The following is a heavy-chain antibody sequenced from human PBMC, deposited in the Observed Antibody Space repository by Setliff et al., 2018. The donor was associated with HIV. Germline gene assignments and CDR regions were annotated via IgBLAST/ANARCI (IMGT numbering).Heavy chain of an antibody. V-gene: IGHV1-69*13. CDR3: ARTREIHYYCYMDV. Sequence: GASVKVSCKASGDTFNRFAFNWVRQAPGQGLEWLGGIIPIFHSASYAPRFQGRVTITADESTNTTYMELSSLRSEDTAVYFCARTREIHYYCYMDVWGGGTTVTVSS. CDR2: IIPIFHSA. J-gene: IGHJ6*03. CDR1: GDTFNRFA.